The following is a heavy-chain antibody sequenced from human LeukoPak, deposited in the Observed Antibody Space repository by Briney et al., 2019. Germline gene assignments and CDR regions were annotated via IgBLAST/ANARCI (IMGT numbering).Heavy chain of an antibody. Sequence: GGTLRLSCAASGFTFSSYGMSWVRQAPGKGLEWVSAISGSGGSTYYADSVKGRFTISRDNSKNTLYLQMNSLRAEDTAVYYCAREWGYSDKWVDYWGQGTLVTVSS. V-gene: IGHV3-23*01. D-gene: IGHD3-22*01. J-gene: IGHJ4*02. CDR2: ISGSGGST. CDR1: GFTFSSYG. CDR3: AREWGYSDKWVDY.